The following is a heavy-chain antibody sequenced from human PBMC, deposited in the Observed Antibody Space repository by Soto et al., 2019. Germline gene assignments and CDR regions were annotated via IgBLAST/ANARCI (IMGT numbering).Heavy chain of an antibody. CDR1: GYTFTSYA. J-gene: IGHJ4*02. CDR2: INAGNGNT. V-gene: IGHV1-3*01. D-gene: IGHD3-16*01. CDR3: ERGDFLTYDDY. Sequence: QVQLVQSGAEVKKPGASVKVSCKASGYTFTSYAMHWVRQAPGQRLEWMGWINAGNGNTKYSQKFQGRVTITRDTSASTAYMELSSLRSEDTAVYYCERGDFLTYDDYWGQGTLVTVSS.